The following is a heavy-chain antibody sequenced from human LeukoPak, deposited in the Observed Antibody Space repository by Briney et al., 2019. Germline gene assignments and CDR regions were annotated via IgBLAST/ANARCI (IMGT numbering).Heavy chain of an antibody. Sequence: ASVKVSCKASGYTFTSYSIGWVRQAPGQGLEWMGWISVYNGNTKYAQKFQGRVTTTTDTSTSTAYMELRSLRSDDTAVYYCARDQVAVAGDFDYWGQGTLVTVSS. CDR2: ISVYNGNT. CDR3: ARDQVAVAGDFDY. D-gene: IGHD6-19*01. CDR1: GYTFTSYS. J-gene: IGHJ4*02. V-gene: IGHV1-18*04.